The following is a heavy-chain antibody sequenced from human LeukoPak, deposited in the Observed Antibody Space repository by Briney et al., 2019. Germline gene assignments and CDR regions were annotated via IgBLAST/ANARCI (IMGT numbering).Heavy chain of an antibody. D-gene: IGHD3-10*02. V-gene: IGHV3-69-1*02. J-gene: IGHJ6*04. CDR2: IGSSSPI. CDR3: AELGITMIGGV. CDR1: GLTFSDYS. Sequence: GGSLRLSCVVSGLTFSDYSMNWVRWAPGKGLEWVSYIGSSSPIYYSDSVKGRFTISRDNAKNSLFLEMNSLRAEDTAVYYCAELGITMIGGVWGKGTTVTISS.